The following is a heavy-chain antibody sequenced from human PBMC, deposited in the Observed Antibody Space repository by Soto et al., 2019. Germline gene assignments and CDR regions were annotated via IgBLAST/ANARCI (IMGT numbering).Heavy chain of an antibody. CDR3: ARGWGNLIVVPAAISNSSGWYYFDY. CDR2: ISSSSSYI. V-gene: IGHV3-21*01. J-gene: IGHJ4*02. D-gene: IGHD2-2*02. Sequence: GGSLRLSCAASGFTFSSYSMNWVRQAPGKGLEWVSSISSSSSYIYYADSVKGRFTISRDNAKNSLYLQMNSLRAEDTAVYYCARGWGNLIVVPAAISNSSGWYYFDYWGQGTLVTVSS. CDR1: GFTFSSYS.